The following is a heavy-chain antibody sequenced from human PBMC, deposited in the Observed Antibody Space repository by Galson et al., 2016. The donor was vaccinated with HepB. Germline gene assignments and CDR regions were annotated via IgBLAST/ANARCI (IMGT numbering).Heavy chain of an antibody. CDR3: ARIREGGP. Sequence: SLRLSCAASGFTFSRYWMYWVRQAPGKGLVWVSRISPDGSNAIYADSVQGRFTISSDNAKTTLYLQMNSLRVEDTAVYDCARIREGGPWGQGTLVTVSS. CDR2: ISPDGSNA. J-gene: IGHJ5*02. D-gene: IGHD3-16*01. V-gene: IGHV3-74*01. CDR1: GFTFSRYW.